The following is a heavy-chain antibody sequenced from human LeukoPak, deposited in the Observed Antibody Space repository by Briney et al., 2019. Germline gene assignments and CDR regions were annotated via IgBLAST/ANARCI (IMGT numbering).Heavy chain of an antibody. CDR3: ARQSPYYFDY. CDR2: IHYSGST. V-gene: IGHV4-59*08. Sequence: SETLSLTCTVSGGSISSYYWSWIRQPPGKGLEWIGYIHYSGSTNYNPSLKSRVTISVDTSKNQFSLKLSSVTAADTAMYYCARQSPYYFDYWGQGTLVTVSS. CDR1: GGSISSYY. J-gene: IGHJ4*02.